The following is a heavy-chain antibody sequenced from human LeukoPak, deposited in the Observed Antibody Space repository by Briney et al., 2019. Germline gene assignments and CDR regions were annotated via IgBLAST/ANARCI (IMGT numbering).Heavy chain of an antibody. CDR3: ARHFTMVRGVSLTYFDY. CDR2: INHSGST. V-gene: IGHV4-34*01. J-gene: IGHJ4*02. CDR1: GGSFSGYY. D-gene: IGHD3-10*01. Sequence: SETLSLTCAVYGGSFSGYYWSWIRQPPGKGLEWIGEINHSGSTNYSPSLKSRVTISVDTSKNQFSLKLSSVTAADTAVYYCARHFTMVRGVSLTYFDYWGQGTLVTVSS.